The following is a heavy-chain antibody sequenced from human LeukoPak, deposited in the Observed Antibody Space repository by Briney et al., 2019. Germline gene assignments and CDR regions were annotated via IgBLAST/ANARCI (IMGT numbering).Heavy chain of an antibody. V-gene: IGHV3-23*01. CDR1: GFTFSSYA. D-gene: IGHD1-26*01. CDR2: ISGNGRST. J-gene: IGHJ6*02. CDR3: TKMRSAGFYYYGMDV. Sequence: PGGSLRLSCAASGFTFSSYAMSWVRQAPGKGLEWVSTISGNGRSTYYGDSVKGRFTISRDNSKNTLSLQMNSLRPDDTAVYYCTKMRSAGFYYYGMDVWGQGTTVTASS.